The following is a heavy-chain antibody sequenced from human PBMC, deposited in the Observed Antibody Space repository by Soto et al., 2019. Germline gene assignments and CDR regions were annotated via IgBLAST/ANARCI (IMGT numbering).Heavy chain of an antibody. Sequence: GGSLRLSCAASGFTFSIYSMNWVRQAPGKGLEWVSYISSSGNIIYYADSVRGRFTISRDNAKNSLYLQVNSLRDEDTAVYYCARGRSGNYPYGMDVWGQGTTVTVSS. D-gene: IGHD1-26*01. J-gene: IGHJ6*02. CDR1: GFTFSIYS. CDR2: ISSSGNII. CDR3: ARGRSGNYPYGMDV. V-gene: IGHV3-48*02.